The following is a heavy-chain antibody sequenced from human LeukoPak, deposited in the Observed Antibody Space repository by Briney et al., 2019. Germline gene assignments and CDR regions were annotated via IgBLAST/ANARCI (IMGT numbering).Heavy chain of an antibody. CDR1: GFTFSSDE. Sequence: GGFLRLSCAASGFTFSSDEMNWVRQAPGKGLECVSYISSSGSTIYDADSVKGRFTISRDNAKNSLYLQMNSLRAEDTAVYYCARGSNSNYVFDYWGQGTLVTVSS. CDR3: ARGSNSNYVFDY. J-gene: IGHJ4*02. V-gene: IGHV3-48*03. D-gene: IGHD4-11*01. CDR2: ISSSGSTI.